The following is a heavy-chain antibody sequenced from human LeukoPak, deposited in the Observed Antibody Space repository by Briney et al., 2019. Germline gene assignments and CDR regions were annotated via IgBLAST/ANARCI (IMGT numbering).Heavy chain of an antibody. J-gene: IGHJ4*02. CDR2: IYHDGST. D-gene: IGHD3-10*01. Sequence: SETLSLTCAVSGGSISSNNWWIWVRQSPEKGLEWIGEIYHDGSTNYNPSLKSRVTISMDKSKNQLSLKLNFVTAADTAVYYCAGTENYGSGPDFWGRGTLVTVSS. CDR3: AGTENYGSGPDF. V-gene: IGHV4-4*02. CDR1: GGSISSNNW.